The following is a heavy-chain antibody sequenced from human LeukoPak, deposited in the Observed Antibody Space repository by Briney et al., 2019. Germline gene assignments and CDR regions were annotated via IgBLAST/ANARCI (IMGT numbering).Heavy chain of an antibody. CDR2: INHSGGT. J-gene: IGHJ5*02. CDR3: ARGKFLEWLSNNWFDP. V-gene: IGHV4-34*01. Sequence: SETLSLTCAVYGGSFSGYYWSWIRQPPGKGLEWIGEINHSGGTNYNPSLKSRVTISVDTSKNQFSLKLSSVTAADTAVYYCARGKFLEWLSNNWFDPWGQGTLVTVSS. CDR1: GGSFSGYY. D-gene: IGHD3-3*01.